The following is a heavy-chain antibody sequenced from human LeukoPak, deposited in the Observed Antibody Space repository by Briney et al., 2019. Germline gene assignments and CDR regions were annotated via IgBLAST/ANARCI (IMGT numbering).Heavy chain of an antibody. Sequence: GGSLRLSCAASGFTFSSYGMHWVRQAPGKGLEWVAVISFDGNTKYYTDSVKGRFTISRDNSKNTLYLQMNSLRAEDTAVYYCAKEMSSSNIDHCGQGTLVTVSS. D-gene: IGHD2-2*01. V-gene: IGHV3-30*18. CDR3: AKEMSSSNIDH. J-gene: IGHJ4*02. CDR1: GFTFSSYG. CDR2: ISFDGNTK.